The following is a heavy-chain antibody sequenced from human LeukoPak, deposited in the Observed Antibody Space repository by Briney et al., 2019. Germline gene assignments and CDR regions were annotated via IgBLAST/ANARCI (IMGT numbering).Heavy chain of an antibody. Sequence: SETLSLTCTVSGYSISSGYYWGWIRQPPGKGLEGGGSIYHSGSTYYNPSLKSRVTISVDTSKNQFSLNLYSVTAADAAVYYCARDPRGDCEGWFGPWGQGTLVTVSS. CDR1: GYSISSGYY. J-gene: IGHJ5*02. D-gene: IGHD2-21*02. CDR3: ARDPRGDCEGWFGP. V-gene: IGHV4-38-2*02. CDR2: IYHSGST.